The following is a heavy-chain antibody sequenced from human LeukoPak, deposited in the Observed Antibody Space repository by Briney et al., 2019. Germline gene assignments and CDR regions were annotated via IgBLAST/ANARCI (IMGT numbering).Heavy chain of an antibody. J-gene: IGHJ4*02. V-gene: IGHV3-48*03. Sequence: PGGSLRLSCAASGFTFSSYEMNWVRQAPGQGLEWVSYISSSGSTIYYADSVKGRFTISRDNAKNSLYLQMNSLRAEDTAVYYCARSGYSGYDYGSSVDYWGQGTLVTVSS. CDR2: ISSSGSTI. D-gene: IGHD5-12*01. CDR1: GFTFSSYE. CDR3: ARSGYSGYDYGSSVDY.